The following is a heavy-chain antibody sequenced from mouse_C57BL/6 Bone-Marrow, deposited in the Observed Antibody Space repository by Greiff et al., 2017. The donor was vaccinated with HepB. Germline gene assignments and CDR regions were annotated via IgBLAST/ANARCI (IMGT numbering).Heavy chain of an antibody. V-gene: IGHV1-5*01. CDR3: TRLLGYDGYYAMDY. D-gene: IGHD2-2*01. J-gene: IGHJ4*01. CDR1: GYTFTSYW. CDR2: IYPGNSDT. Sequence: VQLQQSGTVLARPGASVKMSCKTSGYTFTSYWMHWVKQRPGQGLEWIGAIYPGNSDTSYNQKFKGKAKLTAVTSASTAYMELSSLTNEDSAVYYCTRLLGYDGYYAMDYWGQGTSVTVSS.